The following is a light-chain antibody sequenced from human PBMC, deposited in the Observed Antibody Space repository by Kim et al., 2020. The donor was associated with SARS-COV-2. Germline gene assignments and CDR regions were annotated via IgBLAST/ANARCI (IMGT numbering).Light chain of an antibody. CDR1: QSISTY. V-gene: IGKV1-39*01. Sequence: ASVGDRVTITCRAGQSISTYLNWYQQKPGQAPKLLIYAASSLQSGVPSRFSGSGSGTEFTLTISSLEPEDFATYYCQQSYSTPPYTFGQGTKLEI. J-gene: IGKJ2*01. CDR3: QQSYSTPPYT. CDR2: AAS.